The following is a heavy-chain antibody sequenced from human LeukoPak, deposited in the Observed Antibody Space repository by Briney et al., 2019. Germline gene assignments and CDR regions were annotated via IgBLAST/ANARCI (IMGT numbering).Heavy chain of an antibody. V-gene: IGHV3-21*01. CDR3: ARELLAGDYDIGASDY. CDR1: GFTFSCYS. D-gene: IGHD3-9*01. Sequence: GGSLRLSCGASGFTFSCYSMNWVRQAPGEGLGWVSSISSRSSYIYYADSLKGRFTISRDNAKNSLYLQMNSLRAEDTAVYYCARELLAGDYDIGASDYWGQGTLVTVSS. J-gene: IGHJ4*02. CDR2: ISSRSSYI.